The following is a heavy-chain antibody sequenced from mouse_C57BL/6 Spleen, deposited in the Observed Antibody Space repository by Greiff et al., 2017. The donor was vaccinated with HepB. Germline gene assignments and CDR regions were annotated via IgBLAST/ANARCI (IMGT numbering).Heavy chain of an antibody. CDR2: IDPNSGGT. CDR1: GYTFTSYW. J-gene: IGHJ4*01. CDR3: AREGEYYATDY. V-gene: IGHV1-72*01. Sequence: QVQLQQPGAELKPGASVKLSCKASGYTFTSYWMHWVKQRPGRGLEWIGRIDPNSGGTKYNEKFKSKATLTVDKPSSTAYMQLSSLTSEDSAVYYCAREGEYYATDYWGQGTSVTVSS.